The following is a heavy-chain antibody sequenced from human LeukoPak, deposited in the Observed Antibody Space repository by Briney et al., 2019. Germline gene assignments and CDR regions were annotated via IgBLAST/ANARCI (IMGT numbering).Heavy chain of an antibody. CDR3: AKGYIIAGRQWYLDL. CDR2: ISYDGSNK. V-gene: IGHV3-30-3*01. CDR1: GFTFSSYA. Sequence: GGSLRLSCAASGFTFSSYAMHWVRQAPGKGLEWVAVISYDGSNKYYADSVKGRFTISRDNSKNTLYLQMNSLRAEDAAVYYCAKGYIIAGRQWYLDLWGRGTLVGVSS. D-gene: IGHD6-13*01. J-gene: IGHJ2*01.